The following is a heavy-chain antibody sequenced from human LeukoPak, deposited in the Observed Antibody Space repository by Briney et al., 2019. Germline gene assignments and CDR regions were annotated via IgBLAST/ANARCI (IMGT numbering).Heavy chain of an antibody. D-gene: IGHD6-13*01. CDR3: AGSIEAAGNFDY. CDR1: GGSISSYY. Sequence: SETLSLTCTVSGGSISSYYWSWIRQPPGQGLELIGYIYYSWSTNYNPSLKSRVTISVDTSKNQFSLKLSSVTAADTAADYCAGSIEAAGNFDYWGQGTLVIVSS. V-gene: IGHV4-59*01. CDR2: IYYSWST. J-gene: IGHJ4*02.